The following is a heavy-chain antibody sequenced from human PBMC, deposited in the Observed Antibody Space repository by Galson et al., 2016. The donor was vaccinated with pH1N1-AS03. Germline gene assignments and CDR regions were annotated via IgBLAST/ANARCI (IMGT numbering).Heavy chain of an antibody. CDR1: GFTFSKYA. Sequence: SLRLSCAASGFTFSKYAMSWVRQAPGKGLEWVSSISGSGGSTFYADSVKGRFTISRDNSKNTLYLQLNSLRVEDTAIYYCAKHPRSDDYWGQGTLVTVSS. V-gene: IGHV3-23*01. J-gene: IGHJ4*02. CDR3: AKHPRSDDY. CDR2: ISGSGGST.